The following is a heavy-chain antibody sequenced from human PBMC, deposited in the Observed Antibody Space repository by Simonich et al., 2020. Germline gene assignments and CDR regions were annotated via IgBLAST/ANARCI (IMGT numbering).Heavy chain of an antibody. Sequence: EVQLVESGGGLVQPGGSLRLSCAASGFTFSSYEMNWVRQAPGKGLKWVSYISSSGSTIYYANSVKGRFTNSRDNAKNSLYLQMNSLRAEDTAVYYCARDFRLQLVEIGTYYYYGMDVWGQGTTVTVSS. CDR2: ISSSGSTI. D-gene: IGHD6-6*01. V-gene: IGHV3-48*03. CDR3: ARDFRLQLVEIGTYYYYGMDV. CDR1: GFTFSSYE. J-gene: IGHJ6*02.